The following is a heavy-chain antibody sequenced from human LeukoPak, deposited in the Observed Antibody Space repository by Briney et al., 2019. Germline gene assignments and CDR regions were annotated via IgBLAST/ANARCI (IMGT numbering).Heavy chain of an antibody. J-gene: IGHJ4*02. CDR3: ARDPPDVSSGRYFDY. Sequence: GGSLRLSCAASGFTFSSYAMSWVRQAPGKGLEWVSAISGSGGSTYYADSVKGRFTISRDNSKNTLYLQMNSLRAEDTAVYYCARDPPDVSSGRYFDYWGQGTLVTVSS. D-gene: IGHD6-19*01. CDR1: GFTFSSYA. V-gene: IGHV3-23*01. CDR2: ISGSGGST.